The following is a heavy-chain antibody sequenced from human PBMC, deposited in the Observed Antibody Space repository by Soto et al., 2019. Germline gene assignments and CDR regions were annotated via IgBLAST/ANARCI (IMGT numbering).Heavy chain of an antibody. V-gene: IGHV4-59*01. J-gene: IGHJ6*02. D-gene: IGHD6-19*01. CDR3: ARDMVSSGWGHYYYYGMDV. CDR2: IYYSGST. CDR1: GGSISSYY. Sequence: SETLSLTCTVSGGSISSYYWSWIRQPPGKGLEWIGYIYYSGSTNYNPSLKSRVTISVDTSKNQFSLKLSSVTAADSAVYYCARDMVSSGWGHYYYYGMDVWGQGTTVTVSS.